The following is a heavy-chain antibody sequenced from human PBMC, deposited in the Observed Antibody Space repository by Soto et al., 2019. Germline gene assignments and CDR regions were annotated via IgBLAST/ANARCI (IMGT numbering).Heavy chain of an antibody. Sequence: GASVKVSCKASGYIFTDYYMHWVRQAPGQELGWMGRINPNSGGTNYAQKFQGRVTMTRDTSKNQFSLNLNSVTAADTAVYYCARVPGGFYRGSDYWGQGTLVTVSS. J-gene: IGHJ4*02. D-gene: IGHD3-22*01. CDR3: ARVPGGFYRGSDY. V-gene: IGHV1-2*06. CDR2: INPNSGGT. CDR1: GYIFTDYY.